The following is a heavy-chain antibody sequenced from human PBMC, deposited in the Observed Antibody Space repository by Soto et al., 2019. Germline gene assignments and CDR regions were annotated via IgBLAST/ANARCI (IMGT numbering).Heavy chain of an antibody. CDR3: ARRAGMDV. Sequence: QVQLVESGGGVVQPGRSLRLSCAASGFTFSSYAMHWVRQAPGKGLEWVAVISYDGSNKYYADSVKGRFTIPRDNSKNTLYLQMNSLRAEDTAVYYCARRAGMDVWGQGTTVTVSS. V-gene: IGHV3-30-3*01. CDR2: ISYDGSNK. J-gene: IGHJ6*02. CDR1: GFTFSSYA.